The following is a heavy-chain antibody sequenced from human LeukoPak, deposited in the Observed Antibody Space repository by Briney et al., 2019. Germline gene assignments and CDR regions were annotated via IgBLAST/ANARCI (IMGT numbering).Heavy chain of an antibody. V-gene: IGHV3-23*01. D-gene: IGHD3-22*01. CDR1: GITLTNYG. CDR2: ISDTGGRT. CDR3: AKRGVVIRVILVGFHKEAYYFDS. J-gene: IGHJ4*02. Sequence: GGSLRLSCAVSGITLTNYGMTWVRQAQGKGLEWVAGISDTGGRTNYADSVKGRFTISRDNPKNTLYLQMNSLRAEDTAVYFCAKRGVVIRVILVGFHKEAYYFDSWGQGALVTVSS.